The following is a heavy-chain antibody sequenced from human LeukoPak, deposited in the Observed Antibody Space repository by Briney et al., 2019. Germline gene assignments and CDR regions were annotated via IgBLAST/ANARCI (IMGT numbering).Heavy chain of an antibody. CDR2: INPNSGDT. V-gene: IGHV1-2*02. CDR3: ARAGPSTVTLDQ. D-gene: IGHD4-17*01. Sequence: ASVKVSCKASGYTFTGYYMHWVRQAPGQGLEWMGLINPNSGDTNYAQKFLGRVAMTRDTSSTTVHMELSRLTSNDTAVYYCARAGPSTVTLDQWGQGTLVTVSS. J-gene: IGHJ4*02. CDR1: GYTFTGYY.